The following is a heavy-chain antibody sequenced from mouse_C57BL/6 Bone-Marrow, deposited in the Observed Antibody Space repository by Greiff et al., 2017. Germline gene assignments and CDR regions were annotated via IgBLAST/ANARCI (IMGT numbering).Heavy chain of an antibody. Sequence: VQLKESGPVLVKPGASVKMSCKASGYTFTDYYMNWVQQSHGKSLEWIGAINPYNGGTSYNQKFKGKATLTVDKSSSTAYIELNSLTSEDSAVYYCARRTAQAFAYWGQGTLVTVSA. CDR2: INPYNGGT. D-gene: IGHD3-2*02. J-gene: IGHJ3*01. CDR1: GYTFTDYY. CDR3: ARRTAQAFAY. V-gene: IGHV1-19*01.